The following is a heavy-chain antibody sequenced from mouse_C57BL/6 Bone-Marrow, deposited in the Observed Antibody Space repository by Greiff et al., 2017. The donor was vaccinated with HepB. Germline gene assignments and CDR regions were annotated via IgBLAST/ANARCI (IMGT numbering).Heavy chain of an antibody. Sequence: LVESGPELVKPGASVKISCKASGYAFSSSWMNWVKQRPGKGLEWIGRIYPGDGDTNYNGKFKGKATLTADKSSSTAYMQLSSLTSEDSAVYFCARSRQLRLRGAMDYWGQGTSVTVSS. CDR2: IYPGDGDT. D-gene: IGHD3-2*02. CDR1: GYAFSSSW. J-gene: IGHJ4*01. V-gene: IGHV1-82*01. CDR3: ARSRQLRLRGAMDY.